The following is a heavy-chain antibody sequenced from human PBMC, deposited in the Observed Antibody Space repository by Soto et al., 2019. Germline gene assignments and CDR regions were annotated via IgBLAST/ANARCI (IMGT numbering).Heavy chain of an antibody. CDR1: GFTGSSNY. CDR2: IYSGGST. D-gene: IGHD3-3*01. V-gene: IGHV3-53*01. Sequence: GGSLRLSCAASGFTGSSNYMSWVRQAPGKGLEGVSVIYSGGSTYYADSGKGRFTISRDNSQNTLYLQMNSLGAEDTAVYYCARDPPKTMFGGSGHYYYGMDVWGQGTTVTVSS. CDR3: ARDPPKTMFGGSGHYYYGMDV. J-gene: IGHJ6*02.